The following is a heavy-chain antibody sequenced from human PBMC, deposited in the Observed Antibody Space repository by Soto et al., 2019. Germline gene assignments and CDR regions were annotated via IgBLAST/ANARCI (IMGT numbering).Heavy chain of an antibody. CDR1: GFSFSSAW. Sequence: EVQLVESGGGLVQPGGSLRLSCAVSGFSFSSAWMTWIRQAPGKGLERVAIMNEDGSERYYVDSVKGRFTISRDNAKNALFLQMNSLRVEHTAVYFCARDRAYSRFDYWGQGSLVTVSS. CDR3: ARDRAYSRFDY. D-gene: IGHD4-4*01. CDR2: MNEDGSER. V-gene: IGHV3-7*03. J-gene: IGHJ4*02.